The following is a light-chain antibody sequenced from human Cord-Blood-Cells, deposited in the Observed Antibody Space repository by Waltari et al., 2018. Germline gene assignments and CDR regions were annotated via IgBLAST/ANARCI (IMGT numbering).Light chain of an antibody. J-gene: IGLJ3*02. CDR1: SSNSGSNY. Sequence: QSVLTQPPSASGTPGQRVTISCSGSSSNSGSNYVYWYQQLPGTAPTHMIYAVSKRPSGVSNRFSGSKSGTTASLTISGLQAEDEADYYCSSYTSSSTWVFGGGTKLTVL. V-gene: IGLV1-47*02. CDR3: SSYTSSSTWV. CDR2: AVS.